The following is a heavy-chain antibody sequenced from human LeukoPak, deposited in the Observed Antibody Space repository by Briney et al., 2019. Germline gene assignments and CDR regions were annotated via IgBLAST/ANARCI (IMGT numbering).Heavy chain of an antibody. D-gene: IGHD5-18*01. CDR1: GFTVSSNY. V-gene: IGHV3-53*05. CDR2: IYSGGST. Sequence: GGSLRLSCAASGFTVSSNYMSWVRQAPGKGLEWVSVIYSGGSTYYADSVKGRFTISRDNSKNTLYLQMNSLRAEDTAVYYCAKGSHRIQLWLRGENFDYWGQGTLVTVSS. J-gene: IGHJ4*02. CDR3: AKGSHRIQLWLRGENFDY.